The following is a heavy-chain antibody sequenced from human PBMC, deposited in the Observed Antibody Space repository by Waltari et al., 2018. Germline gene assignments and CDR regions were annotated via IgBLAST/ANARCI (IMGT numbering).Heavy chain of an antibody. CDR2: IYSGGNA. J-gene: IGHJ4*02. CDR3: ARFSHKDY. V-gene: IGHV3-53*01. CDR1: GFTVSNNY. Sequence: EVQLVESGGGLIQPGGSLRLSCAASGFTVSNNYMSWVRQAPGKGLEWVSVIYSGGNAYYAVSVKGRFTISRDNSKNTVYLQMNSLRAEDTALYYCARFSHKDYWGQGILVTVSS.